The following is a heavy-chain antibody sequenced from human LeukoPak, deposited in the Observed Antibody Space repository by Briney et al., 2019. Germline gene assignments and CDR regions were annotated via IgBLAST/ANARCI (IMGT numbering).Heavy chain of an antibody. CDR1: GGSISYYY. D-gene: IGHD3-10*01. CDR2: IYNSVST. Sequence: SETLSLTCTVSGGSISYYYWSWIRRPPGQGLEWMGDIYNSVSTNYNPSLKSRVTISVDTSKNQFSLRLSSVTAADTALYYCDRNTKGTMGPHYWGQGTLVTVSS. V-gene: IGHV4-4*08. J-gene: IGHJ4*02. CDR3: DRNTKGTMGPHY.